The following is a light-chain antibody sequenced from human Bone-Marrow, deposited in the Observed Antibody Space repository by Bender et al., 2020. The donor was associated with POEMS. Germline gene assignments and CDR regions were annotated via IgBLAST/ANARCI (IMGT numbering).Light chain of an antibody. Sequence: VLTQPPSVSGAPGPRVTISCTGSSSNTGSGYDINWYQHLPGTAPKLLIYGYNNRPSGVPDRFSGSKSGTSASLAITGLQAEDEGDYYCQSYDNSLGGWVFGGGTKLTVL. CDR2: GYN. CDR3: QSYDNSLGGWV. J-gene: IGLJ3*02. V-gene: IGLV1-40*01. CDR1: SSNTGSGYD.